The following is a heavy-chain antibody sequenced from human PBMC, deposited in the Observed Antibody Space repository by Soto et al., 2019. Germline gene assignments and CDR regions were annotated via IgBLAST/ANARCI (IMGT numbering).Heavy chain of an antibody. CDR2: INHSGST. D-gene: IGHD5-18*01. J-gene: IGHJ4*02. CDR1: GGSFSGYY. Sequence: PSETLSLTCAVYGGSFSGYYWSWVRQPPGRGLEWIGEINHSGSTNYNPSLKSRVTISVDTSKNQFSLKLSSVTAADTAVYYCARVGSSGYSYGSASYGYWGQGTLVT. V-gene: IGHV4-34*01. CDR3: ARVGSSGYSYGSASYGY.